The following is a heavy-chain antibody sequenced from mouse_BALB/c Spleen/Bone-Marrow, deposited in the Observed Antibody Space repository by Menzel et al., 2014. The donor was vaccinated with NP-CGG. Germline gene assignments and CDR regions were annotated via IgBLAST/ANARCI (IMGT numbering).Heavy chain of an antibody. CDR3: ARLHYYGYGAY. V-gene: IGHV4-1*02. Sequence: EVMLVESGGGLVQPGGSLKLSCAASGFDFSTFWMSWVRRAPGKGLEWIGEINPDRRTINYSPSLKDKFVISRDNAKNTLYLLMSKVRSEDTALYYCARLHYYGYGAYWGQGALVTVSA. D-gene: IGHD1-2*01. CDR1: GFDFSTFW. J-gene: IGHJ3*01. CDR2: INPDRRTI.